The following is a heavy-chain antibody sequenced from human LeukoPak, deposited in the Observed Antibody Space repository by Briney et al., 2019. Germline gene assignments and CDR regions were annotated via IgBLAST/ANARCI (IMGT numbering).Heavy chain of an antibody. CDR1: GFIVSNSY. J-gene: IGHJ4*02. V-gene: IGHV3-53*01. D-gene: IGHD6-19*01. CDR2: LHTGART. CDR3: ARDPSGNLYFDY. Sequence: GGSLRLSCAASGFIVSNSYMSWVRQAPGKGLEWVSVLHTGARTFYADSVMGRYTISTDNSKNTLFLQMNSLRAEDTAVYYCARDPSGNLYFDYWAREPWSPSPQ.